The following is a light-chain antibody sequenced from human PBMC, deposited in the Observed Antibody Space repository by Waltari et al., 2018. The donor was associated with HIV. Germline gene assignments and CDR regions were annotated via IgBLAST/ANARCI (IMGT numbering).Light chain of an antibody. V-gene: IGLV1-44*01. CDR1: TSHLGSNT. CDR2: SNN. J-gene: IGLJ3*02. Sequence: QSVLTQPPPASGTPGQRVTITCSGSTSHLGSNTINWYQQLPGTAPKLLIYSNNQRPSGVPDRFSGSKSGTSASLAISGLQSEDEADYSCAAWDDSLNGPVFGGGTKLTVL. CDR3: AAWDDSLNGPV.